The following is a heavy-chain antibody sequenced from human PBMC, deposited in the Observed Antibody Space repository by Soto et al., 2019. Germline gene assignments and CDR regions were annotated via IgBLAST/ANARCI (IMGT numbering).Heavy chain of an antibody. V-gene: IGHV4-59*01. J-gene: IGHJ4*02. CDR2: IYYSGST. CDR3: AREGPCSSTSCYSHPYFDY. CDR1: GGSISSYY. D-gene: IGHD2-2*01. Sequence: SESLSLTCTVSGGSISSYYWSWIRQPPGKGLEWIGYIYYSGSTNYNPSLKSRVTISVDTSKNQFSLKLSSVTAEDTAVYYCAREGPCSSTSCYSHPYFDYWGQGTLVTVSS.